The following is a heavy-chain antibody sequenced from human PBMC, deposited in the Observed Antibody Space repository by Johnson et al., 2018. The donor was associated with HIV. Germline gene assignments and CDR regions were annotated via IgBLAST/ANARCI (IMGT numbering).Heavy chain of an antibody. D-gene: IGHD3-10*01. CDR3: ARWGLWFGEADAFDI. V-gene: IGHV3-66*01. Sequence: VQLVESGGGLVQPGGSLRLSCAASGFTVSSNYMSWVRQAPGKGLEWVSVIYSGGSTYYADSVKGRFTISRDDSKNTLYLQMNSLRAEDTAVYYCARWGLWFGEADAFDIWGQGTMVTVSS. J-gene: IGHJ3*02. CDR2: IYSGGST. CDR1: GFTVSSNY.